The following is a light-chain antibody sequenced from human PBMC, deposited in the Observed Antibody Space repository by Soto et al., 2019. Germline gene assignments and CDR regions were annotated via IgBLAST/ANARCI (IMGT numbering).Light chain of an antibody. J-gene: IGKJ1*01. CDR1: QSVSSN. CDR2: GAS. CDR3: QQYHNWPPLT. V-gene: IGKV3-15*01. Sequence: EIVMTQSPATLSVSPGERATLSCRASQSVSSNLAWYQQKPGQAPSLLIYGASTRATGIPARFSGSGSGTEFTLTISSLQSEDFAVYYCQQYHNWPPLTFGQGTKEEIK.